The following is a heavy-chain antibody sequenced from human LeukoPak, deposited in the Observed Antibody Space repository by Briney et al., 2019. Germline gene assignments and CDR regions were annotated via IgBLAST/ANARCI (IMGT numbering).Heavy chain of an antibody. CDR3: ARNRGSEVDY. V-gene: IGHV3-48*03. CDR2: INSIGTTI. J-gene: IGHJ4*02. Sequence: GGSLRLSCAAPGFSFSSYEMNWVRQAPGKGPEWISYINSIGTTIYYADSVKGRFTVSRDNARSSLYLQTSSLRVEDTAVFYCARNRGSEVDYWGQGTLVTVSS. CDR1: GFSFSSYE. D-gene: IGHD2-15*01.